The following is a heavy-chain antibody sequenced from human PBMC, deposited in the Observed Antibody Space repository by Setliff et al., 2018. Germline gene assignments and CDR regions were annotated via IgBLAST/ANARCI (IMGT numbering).Heavy chain of an antibody. CDR3: AREGVDTRSSTDYRYYMDV. Sequence: SETLSLTCTVSGGSISGDSWSWIRQPPGKGLEWIGYSSTSGCTNCNPSLESRVTISVDTSKNQVSLKLTSVTVADTAMYYCAREGVDTRSSTDYRYYMDVWGKGTTVTVSS. V-gene: IGHV4-4*08. CDR2: SSTSGCT. J-gene: IGHJ6*03. CDR1: GGSISGDS. D-gene: IGHD5-18*01.